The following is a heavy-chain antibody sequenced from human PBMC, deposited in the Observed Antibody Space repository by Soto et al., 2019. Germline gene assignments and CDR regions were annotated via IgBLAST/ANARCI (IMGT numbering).Heavy chain of an antibody. Sequence: QVQLVESGGGVVQPGGSLRLSCTASGFTFTTFGIHWVRQAPGKGLEWVALISYDGHNKYYSDSVKGRFTISRDNYKNTLSLQMNSLREEDTAVYYCAKDLQAYGDYNYYYYGMDVWGQGTTVSVSS. D-gene: IGHD4-17*01. CDR1: GFTFTTFG. J-gene: IGHJ6*02. V-gene: IGHV3-30*18. CDR3: AKDLQAYGDYNYYYYGMDV. CDR2: ISYDGHNK.